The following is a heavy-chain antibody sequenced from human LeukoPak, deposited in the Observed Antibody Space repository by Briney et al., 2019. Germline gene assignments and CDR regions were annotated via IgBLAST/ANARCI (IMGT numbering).Heavy chain of an antibody. CDR1: GGSIRGYY. V-gene: IGHV4-34*01. Sequence: SETLSLTCAVSGGSIRGYYWSWVRQSPGKGLEWIGDINQNAGTDYNPSLKSRVTISIDSSKNQISLNVTAATAPDTAVYYCASGRTFLSLLDPWGQGTLVTVSS. D-gene: IGHD1-14*01. J-gene: IGHJ5*02. CDR2: INQNAGT. CDR3: ASGRTFLSLLDP.